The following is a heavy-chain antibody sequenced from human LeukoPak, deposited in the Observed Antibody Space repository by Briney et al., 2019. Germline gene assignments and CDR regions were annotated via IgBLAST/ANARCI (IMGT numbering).Heavy chain of an antibody. CDR1: GFTFDDYA. V-gene: IGHV3-9*01. CDR3: AKDMGEGRFFDWLSSFDN. CDR2: ISWKSGSI. D-gene: IGHD3-9*01. J-gene: IGHJ4*02. Sequence: PGRSLRLSCAASGFTFDDYAMHWVRQAPGKGLEWVSGISWKSGSIGYADSVKGRFTISRDNAKNSLYLQMNSLRAEDTALYYCAKDMGEGRFFDWLSSFDNWGQGTLVTVSS.